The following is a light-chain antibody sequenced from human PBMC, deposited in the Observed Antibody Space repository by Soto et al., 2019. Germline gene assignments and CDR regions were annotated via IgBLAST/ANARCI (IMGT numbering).Light chain of an antibody. CDR1: QSVSSNY. CDR2: GAS. J-gene: IGKJ1*01. V-gene: IGKV3-20*01. CDR3: QQYGSSYPWT. Sequence: EIVLTQCPGTRSLCPGERAALSCRASQSVSSNYLAWYQQKPGQAPRLLIYGASSRATGIPDRFSGSGSGTDFTLTIRRLEPEGFAVYYCQQYGSSYPWTFGQGTKVDI.